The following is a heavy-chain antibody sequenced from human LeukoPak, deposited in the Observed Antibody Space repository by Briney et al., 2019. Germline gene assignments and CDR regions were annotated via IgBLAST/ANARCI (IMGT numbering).Heavy chain of an antibody. CDR3: TREGGVGP. D-gene: IGHD3-16*01. V-gene: IGHV3-21*01. CDR1: GFTFTNYA. Sequence: GGSLRLSCAASGFTFTNYAMSWVRQAPGKGLEWVSTISGASSDNYIDYADSVKGRFTISRDNAKNSVFLEMNGLRDDDTAVYYCTREGGVGPWGQGTLVSVSS. CDR2: ISGASSDNYI. J-gene: IGHJ5*02.